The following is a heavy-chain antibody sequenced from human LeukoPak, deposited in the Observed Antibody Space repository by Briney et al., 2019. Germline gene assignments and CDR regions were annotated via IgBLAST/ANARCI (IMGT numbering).Heavy chain of an antibody. CDR2: IRYDGSNK. CDR1: GFTFSSYG. V-gene: IGHV3-30*02. D-gene: IGHD6-13*01. J-gene: IGHJ6*02. CDR3: AGEQQLGLPYYYYGMDV. Sequence: GGSLRLSCAASGFTFSSYGMHWVRQAPGKGLEWVAFIRYDGSNKYYADSVKGRFTISRDNSKNTLYLQMNSLRAEDTAVYYCAGEQQLGLPYYYYGMDVWGQGTTVTVSS.